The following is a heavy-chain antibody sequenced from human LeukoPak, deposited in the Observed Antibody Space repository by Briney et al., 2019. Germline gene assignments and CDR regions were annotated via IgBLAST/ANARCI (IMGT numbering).Heavy chain of an antibody. CDR3: ARGRGYCSSTSCYTGDDY. CDR2: MNPNSGNT. D-gene: IGHD2-2*02. J-gene: IGHJ4*02. CDR1: GYTFTSYD. Sequence: ASVKVSCKASGYTFTSYDINWVRQATGQGLEWMGWMNPNSGNTGYAQKFQGRVTMTRNTSISTAYMELSSLRSEDTAVYYCARGRGYCSSTSCYTGDDYWGQGTLVTVSS. V-gene: IGHV1-8*01.